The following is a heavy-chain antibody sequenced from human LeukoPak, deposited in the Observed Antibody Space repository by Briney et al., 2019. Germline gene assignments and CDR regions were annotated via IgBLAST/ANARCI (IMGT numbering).Heavy chain of an antibody. V-gene: IGHV4-61*02. CDR1: GGSISSSSYY. J-gene: IGHJ3*02. CDR2: IYTSGST. D-gene: IGHD1-7*01. CDR3: ASDWNYAGAFDI. Sequence: SETLSLTCTVSGGSISSSSYYWSWIRQPAGKGLEWIGRIYTSGSTNYNPSLKSRVTISVDTSKNQFSLKLSSVTAADTAVYYCASDWNYAGAFDIWGQGTMVTVSS.